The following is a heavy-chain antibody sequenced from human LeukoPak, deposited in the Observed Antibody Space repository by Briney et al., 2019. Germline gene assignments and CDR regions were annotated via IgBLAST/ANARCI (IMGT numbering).Heavy chain of an antibody. J-gene: IGHJ4*02. CDR3: VTSSGPHF. D-gene: IGHD3-10*01. CDR1: GITFSSYA. CDR2: ISYDANNK. V-gene: IGHV3-30*04. Sequence: GGSLRLSCAASGITFSSYAMHWVRQAPGKGLEWVAVISYDANNKGYADSVKGRFTISRDNSKNTLYLQMNSLRPEDTAVYYCVTSSGPHFWGQGTLVTVSS.